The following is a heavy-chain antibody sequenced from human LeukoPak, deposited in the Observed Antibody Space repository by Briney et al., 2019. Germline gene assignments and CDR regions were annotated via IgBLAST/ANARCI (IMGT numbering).Heavy chain of an antibody. Sequence: PSETLSLTCTVSGASINSYYWSWIRQPPGKGLKWLGYIYYSGITNYNPSLKSRVTISVDTSRNQFSLKLSSVTAADTAVYYCARGMTTVTHWGQGTLVTVSS. CDR3: ARGMTTVTH. CDR2: IYYSGIT. D-gene: IGHD4-11*01. CDR1: GASINSYY. J-gene: IGHJ4*02. V-gene: IGHV4-59*08.